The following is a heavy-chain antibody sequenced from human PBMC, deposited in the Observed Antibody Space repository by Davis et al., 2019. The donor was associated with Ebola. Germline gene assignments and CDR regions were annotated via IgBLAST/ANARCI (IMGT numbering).Heavy chain of an antibody. D-gene: IGHD3-16*01. CDR1: GGSFSGYY. CDR3: ARGQYDYIWGSSLGY. V-gene: IGHV4-34*01. J-gene: IGHJ4*02. Sequence: MPGGSLRLSCAVYGGSFSGYYWSWIRQPPGKGLEWIGEINHSGSTNYNPSLKSRVTISVDTSKNQFSLKLSSVTAADTAVYYCARGQYDYIWGSSLGYWGQGTLVTVSS. CDR2: INHSGST.